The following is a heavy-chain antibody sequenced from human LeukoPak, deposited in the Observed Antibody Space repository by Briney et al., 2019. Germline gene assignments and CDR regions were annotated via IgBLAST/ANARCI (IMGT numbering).Heavy chain of an antibody. Sequence: GASVKVSCKASGYTFTSYAMHWVRQAPGQRLEWMGWINAGNGNTKYSQKFQGRVTITRDTSASTAYMELSSLRSEDTAVYYCARGRQQLPTNWFDPWGQGTLVTVSS. CDR2: INAGNGNT. D-gene: IGHD6-13*01. J-gene: IGHJ5*02. CDR3: ARGRQQLPTNWFDP. CDR1: GYTFTSYA. V-gene: IGHV1-3*01.